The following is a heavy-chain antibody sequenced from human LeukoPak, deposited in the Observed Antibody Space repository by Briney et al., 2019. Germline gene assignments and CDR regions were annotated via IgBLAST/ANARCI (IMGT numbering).Heavy chain of an antibody. J-gene: IGHJ6*03. Sequence: ASVKVSCKASGYTFTGYYMHWVRQAPGQGLEWMGWINPNSGGTNYAQKFQGRVTMTRDTSISTAYMELSRLRSDDTAVYYCARDPADTAMVNRAYYYYYMDVWGKGTTVTVSS. CDR1: GYTFTGYY. V-gene: IGHV1-2*02. D-gene: IGHD5-18*01. CDR3: ARDPADTAMVNRAYYYYYMDV. CDR2: INPNSGGT.